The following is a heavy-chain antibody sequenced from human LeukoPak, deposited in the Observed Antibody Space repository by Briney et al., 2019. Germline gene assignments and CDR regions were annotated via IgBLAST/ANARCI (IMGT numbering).Heavy chain of an antibody. J-gene: IGHJ4*02. CDR1: GFTFSSYA. CDR3: VKDSDYYGSGTLDY. CDR2: ISRNGGSK. Sequence: PGGSLRLSCSASGFTFSSYAMHWVRQAPGKGLEYVSVISRNGGSKYYADSVKGRFTISRDNSKTTLYLQMTSLRAEDTAVYYCVKDSDYYGSGTLDYWGQGTLVTVSS. D-gene: IGHD3-10*01. V-gene: IGHV3-64D*09.